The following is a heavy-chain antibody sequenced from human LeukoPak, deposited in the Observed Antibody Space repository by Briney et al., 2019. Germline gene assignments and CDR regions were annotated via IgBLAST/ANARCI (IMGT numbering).Heavy chain of an antibody. Sequence: SETLSLTCTVSGGAIGPYYWTWIRQPPGKGLEWIGYIYYSGSTNYNPSLKSRVTISVDTSKNQFSLKLTSVTAADTAVYYCARGRWRIDYWGQGTLVTVSS. V-gene: IGHV4-59*01. D-gene: IGHD4-23*01. CDR2: IYYSGST. CDR1: GGAIGPYY. J-gene: IGHJ4*02. CDR3: ARGRWRIDY.